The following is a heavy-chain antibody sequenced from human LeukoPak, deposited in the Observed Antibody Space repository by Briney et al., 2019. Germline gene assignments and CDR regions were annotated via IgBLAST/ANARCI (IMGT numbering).Heavy chain of an antibody. CDR1: GFTLITYS. D-gene: IGHD3-10*01. Sequence: GGSLRLSCAASGFTLITYSMNWVRQAPGKGLEWVSYISSSSDTIYYADSVKGRFTISRDNAKNSLYLQMNSLRAEDTAVYYCAKGQISGSYQRFDYWGQGTLVTVSS. J-gene: IGHJ4*02. CDR2: ISSSSDTI. V-gene: IGHV3-48*01. CDR3: AKGQISGSYQRFDY.